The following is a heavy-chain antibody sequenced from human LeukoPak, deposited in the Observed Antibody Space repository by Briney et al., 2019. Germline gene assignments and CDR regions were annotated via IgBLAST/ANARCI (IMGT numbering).Heavy chain of an antibody. D-gene: IGHD6-19*01. CDR2: IKQDGSEK. CDR3: ARVEFGLYSSGWYDG. CDR1: GFTFSSYW. J-gene: IGHJ5*02. Sequence: GGSLRLSCAASGFTFSSYWMSWVRQAPGKGLEWVANIKQDGSEKYYVDSVKGRFTIFRDNAKNSLYLQMNSLRAEDTAVYYCARVEFGLYSSGWYDGWGQGTLVTVSS. V-gene: IGHV3-7*01.